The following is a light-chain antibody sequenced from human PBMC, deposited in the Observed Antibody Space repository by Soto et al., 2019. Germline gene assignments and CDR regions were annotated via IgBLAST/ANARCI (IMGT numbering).Light chain of an antibody. CDR2: RSN. Sequence: QPVLTQPPSASGTPGQTVTISCTGGSSNIGANYVYWYQQLPGTAPKLLISRSNQRPSGVPDRFSGSKSGTSASLAISGLRPEDEADYHCAAWDDSLSGWLFGGGTKVTVL. CDR3: AAWDDSLSGWL. V-gene: IGLV1-47*01. J-gene: IGLJ3*02. CDR1: SSNIGANY.